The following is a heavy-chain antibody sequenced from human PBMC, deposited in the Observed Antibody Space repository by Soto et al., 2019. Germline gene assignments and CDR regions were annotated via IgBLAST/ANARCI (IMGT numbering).Heavy chain of an antibody. CDR2: INAYNGNT. Sequence: ASVKVSCKASGYTFNTYAMHWVRQAPGQGLEWMGWINAYNGNTNYAQKFQGRVTMTRDTSTSTAYMELRSLRSDDTAVYYCARSLSTVWSSGDFDYWGQGTLVTVSS. CDR1: GYTFNTYA. CDR3: ARSLSTVWSSGDFDY. J-gene: IGHJ4*02. D-gene: IGHD4-17*01. V-gene: IGHV1-3*01.